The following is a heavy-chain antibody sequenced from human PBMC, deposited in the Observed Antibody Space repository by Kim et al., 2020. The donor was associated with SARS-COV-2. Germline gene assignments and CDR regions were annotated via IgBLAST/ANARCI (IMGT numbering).Heavy chain of an antibody. CDR2: IYSGGST. CDR3: ARDKMVRGVIHYYYGMDV. CDR1: GFTVSSNY. V-gene: IGHV3-53*04. Sequence: GGSLRLSCAASGFTVSSNYMSWVRQAPGKGLEWVSVIYSGGSTYYADSVKGRFTISRHNSKNTLYLQMNSLRAEDTAVYYCARDKMVRGVIHYYYGMDVWGQGTTVTVSS. D-gene: IGHD3-10*01. J-gene: IGHJ6*02.